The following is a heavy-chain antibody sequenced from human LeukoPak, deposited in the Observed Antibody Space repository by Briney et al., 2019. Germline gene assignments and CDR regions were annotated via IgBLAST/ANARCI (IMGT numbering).Heavy chain of an antibody. CDR1: GGSFSGYY. D-gene: IGHD3-22*01. CDR2: IYYSGST. CDR3: AREGYYDSSGYYFEGAFDI. J-gene: IGHJ3*02. Sequence: PSETLSLTCAVYGGSFSGYYWSWIRQPPGKGLEWIGYIYYSGSTNYNPSLKSRVTISVDTSKNQFSLKLSSVTAADTAVYYCAREGYYDSSGYYFEGAFDIWGQGTMVTVSS. V-gene: IGHV4-59*01.